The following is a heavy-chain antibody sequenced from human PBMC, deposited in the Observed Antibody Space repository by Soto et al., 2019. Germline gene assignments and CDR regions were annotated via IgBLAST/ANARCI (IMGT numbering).Heavy chain of an antibody. V-gene: IGHV3-23*01. CDR2: ISGSGGST. CDR1: GFTFSSYA. D-gene: IGHD4-17*01. J-gene: IGHJ4*02. CDR3: ANSKDYGDYYFDY. Sequence: GESLKISCAASGFTFSSYAMSWVRQAPGKGLEWVSAISGSGGSTYYADSVKGRFTISRDNSKNTLYLQMNSLRAEDTAVYYCANSKDYGDYYFDYWGQGTLVTVSS.